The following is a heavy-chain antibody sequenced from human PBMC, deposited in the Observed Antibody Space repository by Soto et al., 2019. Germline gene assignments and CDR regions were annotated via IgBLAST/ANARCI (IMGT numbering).Heavy chain of an antibody. CDR1: GFTFDDYA. V-gene: IGHV3-9*01. D-gene: IGHD3-3*01. Sequence: PGGSLRLSCAASGFTFDDYAMHWVRPAPGKGLEWVSGISWNSGSIGYADSVKGRFTISRDNAKNSLYLQMNSLRAEDTALYYCARGGVPDFWSGYSTRGGSYYYYYMDVWGKGTTVTVSS. CDR3: ARGGVPDFWSGYSTRGGSYYYYYMDV. J-gene: IGHJ6*03. CDR2: ISWNSGSI.